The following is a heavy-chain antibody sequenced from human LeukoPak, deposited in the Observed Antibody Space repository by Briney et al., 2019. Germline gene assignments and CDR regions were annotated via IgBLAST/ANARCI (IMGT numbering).Heavy chain of an antibody. D-gene: IGHD5-12*01. V-gene: IGHV1-69*04. J-gene: IGHJ4*02. CDR3: ARERAGGYEPFDY. Sequence: ASVKVSCKASGGTFSSYAISWVRQAPGQGLEWMGWINPNSGGTNYAQKFQGRVTMTRDMSTSTVYMELSSLRSEDTAVYYCARERAGGYEPFDYWGQGTLVTVSS. CDR2: INPNSGGT. CDR1: GGTFSSYA.